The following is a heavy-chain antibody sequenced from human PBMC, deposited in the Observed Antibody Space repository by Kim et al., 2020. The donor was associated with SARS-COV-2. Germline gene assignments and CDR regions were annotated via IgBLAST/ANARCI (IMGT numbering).Heavy chain of an antibody. D-gene: IGHD2-2*01. Sequence: GGSLRLSCAASGFTFSSYAMSWVRQAPGKGLEWVSAISGSGGSTYYADSVKGRFTISRDNSKNTLYLQMNSLRAEDTAVYYCAKWGYCSSTSCYYYYYMDVWGKGTTVTVSS. CDR1: GFTFSSYA. CDR2: ISGSGGST. J-gene: IGHJ6*03. V-gene: IGHV3-23*01. CDR3: AKWGYCSSTSCYYYYYMDV.